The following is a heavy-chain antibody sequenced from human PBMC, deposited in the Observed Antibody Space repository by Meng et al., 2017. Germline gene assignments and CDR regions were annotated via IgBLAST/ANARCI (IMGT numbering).Heavy chain of an antibody. V-gene: IGHV7-4-1*02. CDR1: GYTLTSYA. CDR2: IDTKTGNP. J-gene: IGHJ4*02. Sequence: VQLVQSGSEWRKPGASVKVSCKASGYTLTSYAINWLRQAPGQGLQWMGWIDTKTGNPTYVPGFTGRLVFSLDTSVSTAYLQISGLKADDTAVYYCTRDGYSDCSRTSCFDSWGQGTLVTVSS. CDR3: TRDGYSDCSRTSCFDS. D-gene: IGHD2-2*01.